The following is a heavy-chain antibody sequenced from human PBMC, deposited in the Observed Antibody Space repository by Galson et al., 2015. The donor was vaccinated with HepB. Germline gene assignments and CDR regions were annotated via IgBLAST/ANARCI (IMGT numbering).Heavy chain of an antibody. CDR1: GYSFTSYW. Sequence: QSGAEVKKPGESLRISCKGSGYSFTSYWISWVRQMPGKGLEWMGRIDPSDSYTNYSPSFQGHVTISADKSTSIVYLQWSSLKASDIAMYYCVAHSGGDCYSEDYVHYWGKGTLVTVSS. CDR2: IDPSDSYT. CDR3: VAHSGGDCYSEDYVHY. V-gene: IGHV5-10-1*01. D-gene: IGHD2-21*02. J-gene: IGHJ4*02.